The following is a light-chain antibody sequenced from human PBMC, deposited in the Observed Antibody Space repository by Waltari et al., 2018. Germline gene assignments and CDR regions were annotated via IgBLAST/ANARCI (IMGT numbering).Light chain of an antibody. Sequence: QSALTQPASVTASPGQSVTISCTGTSDDVAAFYFVSWYQQHPGKAPKRLIYDVDIRPSGVSARFSASKSGTTASLTISDLQSDDGASYFCASYTRTNTLAFGGGTKLTVL. CDR1: SDDVAAFYF. V-gene: IGLV2-14*03. J-gene: IGLJ3*02. CDR3: ASYTRTNTLA. CDR2: DVD.